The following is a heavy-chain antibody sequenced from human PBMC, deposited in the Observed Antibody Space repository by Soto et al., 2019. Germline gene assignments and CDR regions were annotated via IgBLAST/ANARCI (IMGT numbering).Heavy chain of an antibody. Sequence: GGSLRLSCAASGFTFSRYWLTWVCQAPGKGLQWVANIKEDGSEIYYVGSVKGRFTTSRDNAKNSLYLQMNSLRAEDTAVYYCARIVSGRDYGDSIDCWGRGTLVTVSS. J-gene: IGHJ4*02. D-gene: IGHD4-17*01. V-gene: IGHV3-7*03. CDR2: IKEDGSEI. CDR3: ARIVSGRDYGDSIDC. CDR1: GFTFSRYW.